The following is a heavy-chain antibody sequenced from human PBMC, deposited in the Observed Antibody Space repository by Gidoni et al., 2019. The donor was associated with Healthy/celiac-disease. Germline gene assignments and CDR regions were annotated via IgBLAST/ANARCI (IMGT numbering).Heavy chain of an antibody. D-gene: IGHD6-13*01. CDR3: AREGTVASAGTGAFDI. CDR2: IGYVGSNK. Sequence: QVQLVASGGGVDQPGRSLRLSCAESGFTFSSYGMHRVRQAPGKGLEWVAVIGYVGSNKYYADSVKGRFTISRDNSKNMLYLQMNSLGAEDTAVYYWAREGTVASAGTGAFDIWGQGTMVTVSS. V-gene: IGHV3-33*01. CDR1: GFTFSSYG. J-gene: IGHJ3*02.